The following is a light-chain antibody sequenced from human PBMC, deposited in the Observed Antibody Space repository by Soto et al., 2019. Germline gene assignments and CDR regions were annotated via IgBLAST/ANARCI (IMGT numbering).Light chain of an antibody. CDR1: QSVSSSH. J-gene: IGKJ5*01. V-gene: IGKV3-20*01. CDR2: GAS. Sequence: EIVLTQSPGTLSLSPGERATLSCRASQSVSSSHLAWYQQKPGQAPRLLIFGASGRATGIPERFSGSGSGTDFTLTISSLQPDDFAVYYCQQYGSPPITFGQGTRLEIK. CDR3: QQYGSPPIT.